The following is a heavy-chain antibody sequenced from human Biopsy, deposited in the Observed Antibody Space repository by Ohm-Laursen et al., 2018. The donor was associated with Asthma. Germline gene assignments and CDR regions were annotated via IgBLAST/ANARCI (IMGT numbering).Heavy chain of an antibody. J-gene: IGHJ4*02. CDR3: ATFPYGDYLPLDY. CDR2: ISGSGGST. CDR1: GFTFSSYW. Sequence: SLRLSCAASGFTFSSYWMSWVRQAPGKGLEWVSAISGSGGSTYYADSVKGRFTISRDNSKNTLYLQMNSLRAEDTAVYYCATFPYGDYLPLDYWGQGTLVTVSS. V-gene: IGHV3-23*01. D-gene: IGHD4-17*01.